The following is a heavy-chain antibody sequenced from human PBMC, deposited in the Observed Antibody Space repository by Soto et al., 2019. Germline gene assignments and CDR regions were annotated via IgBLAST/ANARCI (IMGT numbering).Heavy chain of an antibody. CDR3: AKDSRTSHC. D-gene: IGHD6-6*01. Sequence: QVQLVESGGGVVQPGRSLRLSCAASGFTFSSYGMYWVRQAPGKGLEWVAVISYDGSNKYYADSVKGRFTISRDNSKNTLYLQMNSLRAEDTAVYYCAKDSRTSHCWGQGTLVTVSS. CDR2: ISYDGSNK. J-gene: IGHJ4*02. V-gene: IGHV3-30*18. CDR1: GFTFSSYG.